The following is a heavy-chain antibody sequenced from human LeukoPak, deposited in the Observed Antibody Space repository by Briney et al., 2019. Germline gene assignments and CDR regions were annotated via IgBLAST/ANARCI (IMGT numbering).Heavy chain of an antibody. D-gene: IGHD2-15*01. V-gene: IGHV4-34*01. CDR3: ARGLGYCSGGSCYSGFFGREWSYYYGMDV. CDR2: INHSGST. J-gene: IGHJ6*02. Sequence: SETLSLTCAVYGGSFSGYYWSWIRQPPGKGLEWIGEINHSGSTNYNPSLKSRVTISVDTSKNQFSLKLSSVTAADTAVYYCARGLGYCSGGSCYSGFFGREWSYYYGMDVWGQGTTVTVSS. CDR1: GGSFSGYY.